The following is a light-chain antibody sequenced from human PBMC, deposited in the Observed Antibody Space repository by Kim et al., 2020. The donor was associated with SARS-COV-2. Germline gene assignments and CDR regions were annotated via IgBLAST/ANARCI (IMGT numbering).Light chain of an antibody. CDR3: CTYVGRSPYV. Sequence: QSALTQPAFVSGSPGQSITIPCTGFASEMTGYDYVSWYQQHPGKGPKLILFGVNKRASGVSIRFSGSKSGNSVSLTISGLQAEDEADYYCCTYVGRSPYVFGSGTKVTVL. CDR1: ASEMTGYDY. V-gene: IGLV2-14*03. J-gene: IGLJ1*01. CDR2: GVN.